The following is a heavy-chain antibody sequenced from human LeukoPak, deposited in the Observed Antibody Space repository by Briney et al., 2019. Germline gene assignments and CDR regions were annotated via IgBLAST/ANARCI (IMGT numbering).Heavy chain of an antibody. J-gene: IGHJ3*02. Sequence: KLGESLKISCQGSGFTFTTSWIGWVRQLPGKGLEWMGNIYPGDSDTRYSPSFQGQVTISADKSINTAYLQWTSLKASDTAMYYCARQLTTLRGFDIWGQGTMVTVSS. CDR1: GFTFTTSW. D-gene: IGHD4-11*01. V-gene: IGHV5-51*01. CDR3: ARQLTTLRGFDI. CDR2: IYPGDSDT.